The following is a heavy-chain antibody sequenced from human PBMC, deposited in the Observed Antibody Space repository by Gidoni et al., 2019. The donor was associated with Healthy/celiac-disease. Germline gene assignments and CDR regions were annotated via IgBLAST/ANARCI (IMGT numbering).Heavy chain of an antibody. V-gene: IGHV3-21*01. CDR1: GFTFSSYS. CDR3: ARDRSSGGAGTLLRWFDP. J-gene: IGHJ5*02. D-gene: IGHD6-19*01. CDR2: ISSSSSYI. Sequence: EVQLVESGGGLVKPGGSLRLSCAASGFTFSSYSMNWVRQAPGKGLEWVSSISSSSSYIYYADSVKGRFTISRDNAKNSLYLQMNSLRAEDTAVYYCARDRSSGGAGTLLRWFDPWGQGTLVTVSS.